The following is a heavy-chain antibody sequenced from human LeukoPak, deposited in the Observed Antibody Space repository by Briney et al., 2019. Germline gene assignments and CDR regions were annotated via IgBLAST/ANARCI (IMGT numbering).Heavy chain of an antibody. J-gene: IGHJ4*02. V-gene: IGHV3-23*01. Sequence: GGSLRLSCAASGFTFSSYAMSWVRQAPGKGLEWVSAISGSGGSTYYADSVKGRFTISRDNSKNTLYLQMNSLRAEDTAVYYCAEGLRIMITFGGVIAIDYWGQGTLVTVSS. CDR2: ISGSGGST. D-gene: IGHD3-16*02. CDR3: AEGLRIMITFGGVIAIDY. CDR1: GFTFSSYA.